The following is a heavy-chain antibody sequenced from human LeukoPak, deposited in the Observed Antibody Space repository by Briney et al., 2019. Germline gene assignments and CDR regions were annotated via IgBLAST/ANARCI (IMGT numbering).Heavy chain of an antibody. V-gene: IGHV4-34*01. CDR3: ARKAAAGTFQFDY. CDR2: INHSGST. D-gene: IGHD6-13*01. Sequence: SETLSLTCAVSGGSFSGYYWSWIRQPPGKGLEWIGEINHSGSTNYNPSLKSRVTISVDTSKNQFSLKLSSVTAADTAVYYCARKAAAGTFQFDYWGQGTLVTVSS. J-gene: IGHJ4*02. CDR1: GGSFSGYY.